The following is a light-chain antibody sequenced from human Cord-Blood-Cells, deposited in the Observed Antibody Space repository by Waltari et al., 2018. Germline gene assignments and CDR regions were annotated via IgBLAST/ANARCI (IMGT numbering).Light chain of an antibody. CDR2: GAS. J-gene: IGKJ2*03. CDR1: QSVSSN. Sequence: EIVMTQSPATLSVSPGERATLSCRASQSVSSNLAWYQQNPGQALRLLIYGASTRATGIPASFSGSGSGTEFTLTISSLQSEEFAVYYCQQYNNWPPKYSFGQGTNLEIK. CDR3: QQYNNWPPKYS. V-gene: IGKV3-15*01.